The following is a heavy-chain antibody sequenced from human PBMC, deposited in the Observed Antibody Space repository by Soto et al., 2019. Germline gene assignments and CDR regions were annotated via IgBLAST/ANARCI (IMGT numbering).Heavy chain of an antibody. CDR3: ARDLIYCSSTSCSYPDY. Sequence: QVQLVQSGAEVKKPGASVKVSCKASGYTFTSYGISWVRQAPGQGLEWMGWISAYNGNTNYAQKLQARVTMTTDTSTSTAYMELRSLRSDDTAVYYCARDLIYCSSTSCSYPDYWGQGTLVTVSS. J-gene: IGHJ4*02. V-gene: IGHV1-18*01. CDR2: ISAYNGNT. D-gene: IGHD2-2*01. CDR1: GYTFTSYG.